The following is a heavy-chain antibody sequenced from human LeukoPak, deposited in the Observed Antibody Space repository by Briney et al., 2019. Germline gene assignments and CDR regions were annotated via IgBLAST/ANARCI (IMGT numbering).Heavy chain of an antibody. J-gene: IGHJ1*01. D-gene: IGHD3-10*01. CDR2: ISGSGGST. CDR3: VRDGAVVTSGSYPWRYFQY. V-gene: IGHV3-23*01. CDR1: GFTFSSYA. Sequence: GGSLRLSCAASGFTFSSYAMSWVRQAPGKGLEWVSAISGSGGSTYYADSVKGRFTISRDNSRNTLYLQMNSLRAEDTAVYYCVRDGAVVTSGSYPWRYFQYRGLGTLVTVSS.